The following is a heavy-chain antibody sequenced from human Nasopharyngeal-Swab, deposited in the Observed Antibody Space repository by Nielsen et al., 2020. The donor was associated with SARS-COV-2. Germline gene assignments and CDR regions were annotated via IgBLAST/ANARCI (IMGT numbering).Heavy chain of an antibody. V-gene: IGHV3-74*01. CDR2: VNQDGSRT. J-gene: IGHJ3*02. Sequence: GESLKISCVASGVIFSKHWRHWVRQAPGKGLVWVSRVNQDGSRTDYADSVRGRFTISRDNAKNPLYLQMNSLRAEDTAVYYCVGSGSYYGGAFDIWGQGTMVTVSS. D-gene: IGHD1-26*01. CDR1: GVIFSKHW. CDR3: VGSGSYYGGAFDI.